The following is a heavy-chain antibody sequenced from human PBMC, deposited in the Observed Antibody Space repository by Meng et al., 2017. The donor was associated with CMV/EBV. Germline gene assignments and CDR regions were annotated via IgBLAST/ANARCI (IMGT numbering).Heavy chain of an antibody. CDR1: GFTFGSYA. CDR3: AKEREAYYDILTADYGMDV. D-gene: IGHD3-9*01. V-gene: IGHV3-23*01. CDR2: ISGSGGST. Sequence: GESLKISCAASGFTFGSYAMSWVRQAPGKGLEWVSAISGSGGSTYYADSVKGRFTISRDNSKNTLYLQMNSLRAEDTAVYYCAKEREAYYDILTADYGMDVWGQGTTVTVSS. J-gene: IGHJ6*02.